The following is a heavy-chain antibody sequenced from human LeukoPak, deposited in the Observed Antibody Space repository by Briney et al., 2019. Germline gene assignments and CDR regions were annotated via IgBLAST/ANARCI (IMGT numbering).Heavy chain of an antibody. Sequence: PSETLSLTCSVSGASTTSYYWNWIRQAPGKGLEWIGYIYSDGTTSYSPSLRSRVTISIDTSRNQFSLKLSSVTAADAAVYYCARDTRSYDTSGYYYFDYWGQGALVTISS. CDR1: GASTTSYY. CDR3: ARDTRSYDTSGYYYFDY. V-gene: IGHV4-59*01. J-gene: IGHJ4*02. CDR2: IYSDGTT. D-gene: IGHD3-22*01.